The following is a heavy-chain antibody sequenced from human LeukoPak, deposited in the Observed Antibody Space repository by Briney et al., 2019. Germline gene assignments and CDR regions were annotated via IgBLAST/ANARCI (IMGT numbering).Heavy chain of an antibody. D-gene: IGHD4-23*01. J-gene: IGHJ4*02. CDR3: ARPSGRGKDY. CDR2: ISSSSTTI. Sequence: GGSLRLSCAASGFTFSSYAMSWVRQAPGKGLEWVSYISSSSTTINYTDSVKGRFTISRDDAKNSLYLQMNSLRAEDTAVYYCARPSGRGKDYWGQGTLVTVSS. V-gene: IGHV3-48*01. CDR1: GFTFSSYA.